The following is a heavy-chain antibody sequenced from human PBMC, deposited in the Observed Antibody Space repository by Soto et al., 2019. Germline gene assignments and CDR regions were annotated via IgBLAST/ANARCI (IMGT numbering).Heavy chain of an antibody. CDR1: GFTFNTQG. CDR3: ARDFKTGSYLHX. Sequence: GGSLRLSFAASGFTFNTQGMHWVRQAPGKGLEGVSLICFDENNKNYAYSVKVRFTISIDNSHNTLYLQMNSMRAEDTAVYYCARDFKTGSYLHXWGKGTLVTVSX. J-gene: IGHJ4*02. V-gene: IGHV3-33*01. CDR2: ICFDENNK. D-gene: IGHD3-10*01.